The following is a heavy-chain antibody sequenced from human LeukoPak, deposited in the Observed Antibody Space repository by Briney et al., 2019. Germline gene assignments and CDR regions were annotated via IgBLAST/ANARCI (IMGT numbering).Heavy chain of an antibody. CDR1: GFTFSDYY. Sequence: PGGSLRLSCAASGFTFSDYYMSWIRQAPGKGLEWVSYISSSDSDKKYADSVKGRFTIYRDNAKNSLYLQMNSLRAEDTAVYYCARDPRYSYFDYWGQGTPVTVSS. D-gene: IGHD2-15*01. J-gene: IGHJ4*02. CDR2: ISSSDSDK. CDR3: ARDPRYSYFDY. V-gene: IGHV3-11*05.